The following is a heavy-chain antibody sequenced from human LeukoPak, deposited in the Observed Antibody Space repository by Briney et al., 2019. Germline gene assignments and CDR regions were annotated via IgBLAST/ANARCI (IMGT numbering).Heavy chain of an antibody. J-gene: IGHJ4*02. CDR1: GGSFSGYY. Sequence: SETLSLTCAVYGGSFSGYYWSWIRQPPGKGLEWIGETNHSGSTNYNPSLKSRVTISVDTSKNQFSLKLSSVTAADTAVYYCARVRNPEYYYDSSGDFDYWGQGTLVTVSS. D-gene: IGHD3-22*01. CDR2: TNHSGST. V-gene: IGHV4-34*01. CDR3: ARVRNPEYYYDSSGDFDY.